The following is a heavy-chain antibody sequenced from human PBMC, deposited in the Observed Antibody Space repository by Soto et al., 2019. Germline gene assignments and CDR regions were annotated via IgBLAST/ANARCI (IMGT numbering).Heavy chain of an antibody. CDR2: ISYDGSNK. V-gene: IGHV3-30-3*01. D-gene: IGHD4-4*01. Sequence: ESGGGVVQPGRSLRLSCAASGFTFSSYAMHWVRQAPGKGLEWVAVISYDGSNKYYADSVKGRFTISRDNSKNTLYLQMNSLRAEDTAVYYCARPPDYSGNPFYGMDVWGQGTTVTVSS. CDR3: ARPPDYSGNPFYGMDV. J-gene: IGHJ6*02. CDR1: GFTFSSYA.